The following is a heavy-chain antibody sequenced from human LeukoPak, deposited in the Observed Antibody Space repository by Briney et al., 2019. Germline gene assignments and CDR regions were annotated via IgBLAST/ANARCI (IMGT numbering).Heavy chain of an antibody. V-gene: IGHV4-39*07. Sequence: SVTLSLTCTVSGGSISNSTYYWGWIRQPPGKGLVWIGSIYYSGSTYYNPSLKSRVTISVDTSKNQFSLKLSSVTAADTAVYYCARSGVLWNLYYWGQGTLVTVSS. CDR2: IYYSGST. J-gene: IGHJ4*02. D-gene: IGHD1-1*01. CDR3: ARSGVLWNLYY. CDR1: GGSISNSTYY.